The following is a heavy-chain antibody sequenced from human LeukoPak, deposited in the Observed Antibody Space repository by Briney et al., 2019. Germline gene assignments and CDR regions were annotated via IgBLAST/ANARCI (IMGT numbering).Heavy chain of an antibody. D-gene: IGHD3-10*02. CDR3: AKCSENYGNDAFDI. CDR1: GFIFSNFA. J-gene: IGHJ3*02. CDR2: IKGGGASP. Sequence: GGSLRLSCEGSGFIFSNFAMNWVRQAPGKGPECLSSIKGGGASPYYADSVKGRFTISRDNSKNTLYLEMNSLRAEDTALYYCAKCSENYGNDAFDIWGQGTMVTVSS. V-gene: IGHV3-23*01.